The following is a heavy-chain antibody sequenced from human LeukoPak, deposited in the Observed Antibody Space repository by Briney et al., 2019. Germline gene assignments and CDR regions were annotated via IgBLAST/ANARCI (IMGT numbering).Heavy chain of an antibody. CDR2: INSDGSST. CDR1: GFTFSSYW. J-gene: IGHJ4*02. V-gene: IGHV3-74*01. CDR3: ARVPLYSSSWNLGY. D-gene: IGHD6-13*01. Sequence: GGSLRLSCAASGFTFSSYWMHWVRQAPGKGLVWVSRINSDGSSTSYADSLKGRFTISRDNAKNTLYLQMNSLRAEDTAVYYCARVPLYSSSWNLGYWGQGTLVTVSS.